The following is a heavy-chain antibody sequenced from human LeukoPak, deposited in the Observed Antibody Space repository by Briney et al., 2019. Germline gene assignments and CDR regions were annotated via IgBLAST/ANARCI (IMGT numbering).Heavy chain of an antibody. CDR2: INPSGDNT. V-gene: IGHV1-46*01. J-gene: IGHJ5*02. D-gene: IGHD3-3*01. Sequence: ASVKVSCKASGYTFTSYYMYWVRQAPGQGLEWMGIINPSGDNTNYAQKFQGRVTMTRDMSTTTVYMELSSLRSEDTAVYYCARGPHRRTYDRDNWFDPWGQGTLVTVSS. CDR3: ARGPHRRTYDRDNWFDP. CDR1: GYTFTSYY.